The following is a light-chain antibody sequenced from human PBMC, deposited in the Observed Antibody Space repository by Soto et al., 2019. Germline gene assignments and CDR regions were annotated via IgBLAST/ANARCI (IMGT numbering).Light chain of an antibody. CDR3: QQYGASEII. V-gene: IGKV3-15*01. Sequence: EIVMTKSQATLSVSPGERATLSCRASQSVSSNLAWYQQKPGQAPRLLIYGASTRATGIPARFSGSGSGTEFTLTISRLETEDFAVFYCQQYGASEIIFGQGTRLEIK. CDR1: QSVSSN. CDR2: GAS. J-gene: IGKJ5*01.